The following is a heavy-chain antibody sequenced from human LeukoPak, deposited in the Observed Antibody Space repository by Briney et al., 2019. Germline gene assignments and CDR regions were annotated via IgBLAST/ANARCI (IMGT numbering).Heavy chain of an antibody. Sequence: AASVRVSCAASGYTFTVYYMHWVRQAPGQGLEWMGWINPNSGGTNYAQKFQGRVTMTRDTSISTAYMELSRLRSDDTAVYYCATGYLADYWGQGTLVTVSS. J-gene: IGHJ4*02. V-gene: IGHV1-2*02. D-gene: IGHD1-1*01. CDR2: INPNSGGT. CDR1: GYTFTVYY. CDR3: ATGYLADY.